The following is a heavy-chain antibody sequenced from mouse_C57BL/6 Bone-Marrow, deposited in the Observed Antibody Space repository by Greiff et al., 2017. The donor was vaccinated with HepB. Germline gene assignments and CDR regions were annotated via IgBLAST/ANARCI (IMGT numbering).Heavy chain of an antibody. Sequence: EVQLVESGPELVKPGASVKIPCKASGYTFTDYNMDWVKQSHGKSLEWIGDINPNNGGTIYNQKFKGKATLTVDKSSSTAYMELRSLTSEDTAVYYCARTITTVDGYFDVWGTGTTVTVSS. CDR2: INPNNGGT. J-gene: IGHJ1*03. CDR1: GYTFTDYN. D-gene: IGHD1-1*01. V-gene: IGHV1-18*01. CDR3: ARTITTVDGYFDV.